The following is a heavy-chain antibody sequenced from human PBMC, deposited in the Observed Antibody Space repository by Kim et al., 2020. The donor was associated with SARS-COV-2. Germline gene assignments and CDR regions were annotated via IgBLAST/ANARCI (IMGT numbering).Heavy chain of an antibody. Sequence: ASVKVSCKASGYTFTSYYMHWVRQAPGQGLEWMGIINPSGGSTSYAQKFQGRVTMTRDTSTSTVYMELSSLRSEDTAVYYCARVTYYYDSSGYSNPYFDYWGQGTLVTVSS. CDR3: ARVTYYYDSSGYSNPYFDY. V-gene: IGHV1-46*01. J-gene: IGHJ4*02. CDR2: INPSGGST. D-gene: IGHD3-22*01. CDR1: GYTFTSYY.